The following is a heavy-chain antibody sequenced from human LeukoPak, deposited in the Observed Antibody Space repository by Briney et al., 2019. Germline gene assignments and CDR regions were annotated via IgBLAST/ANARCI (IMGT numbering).Heavy chain of an antibody. J-gene: IGHJ4*02. V-gene: IGHV5-51*01. CDR3: ARSIDSTTSTLPY. D-gene: IGHD5-24*01. CDR1: GYSFTSYW. Sequence: GESLKISCKGSGYSFTSYWIGWVRQMPGEGLEWVGIIYPGDSDTRYSPTFQGQVTISADRSTTTAYLQWSGLKASDTAMYYCARSIDSTTSTLPYWGQGTRVTVSS. CDR2: IYPGDSDT.